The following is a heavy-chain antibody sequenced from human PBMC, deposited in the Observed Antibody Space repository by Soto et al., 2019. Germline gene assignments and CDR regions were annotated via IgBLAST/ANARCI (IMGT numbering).Heavy chain of an antibody. D-gene: IGHD2-21*01. CDR2: IYYSGST. J-gene: IGHJ6*02. V-gene: IGHV4-30-4*01. Sequence: SETLSLTCTVSGGSISSGDYYWSWIRQPPGKGLEWIGYIYYSGSTYYNPSLKSRVTISVDTSKNQFSLKLSSVTAADTAVYYCARDYLQGGASYYYYYGMDVWGQGTTGTVSS. CDR3: ARDYLQGGASYYYYYGMDV. CDR1: GGSISSGDYY.